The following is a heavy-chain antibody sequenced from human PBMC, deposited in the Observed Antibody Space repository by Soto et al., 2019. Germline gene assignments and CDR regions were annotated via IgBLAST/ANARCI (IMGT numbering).Heavy chain of an antibody. D-gene: IGHD2-2*01. CDR3: ARGFVLVPAAPLSP. CDR1: GFTFSSSA. J-gene: IGHJ5*02. V-gene: IGHV3-30-3*01. Sequence: PGGSLRLSCAASGFTFSSSAMHWVRQAPGKGLEWVAVISYDGSNKYYADSVKGRFTISRDNSKNTLFLQMNSLRAEDTAVYYCARGFVLVPAAPLSPWGQGTLVTVSS. CDR2: ISYDGSNK.